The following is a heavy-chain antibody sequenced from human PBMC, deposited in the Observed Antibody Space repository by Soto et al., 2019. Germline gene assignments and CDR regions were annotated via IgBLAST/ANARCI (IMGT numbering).Heavy chain of an antibody. CDR3: ARDGYDGSGSPYPAY. V-gene: IGHV4-59*01. CDR1: GGSMSDFF. D-gene: IGHD3-10*01. Sequence: SWETLSLTCSVSGGSMSDFFWSWIRQSPERGLEWIGYVYYLGSTDYNPSLKSRVTISVDTSKRQFSLRLSSVTAADAAIYYCARDGYDGSGSPYPAYWGPGTQVTVSS. CDR2: VYYLGST. J-gene: IGHJ4*02.